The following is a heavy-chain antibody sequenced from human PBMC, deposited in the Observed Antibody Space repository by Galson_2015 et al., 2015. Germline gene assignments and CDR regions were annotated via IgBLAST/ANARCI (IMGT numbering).Heavy chain of an antibody. Sequence: QSGAEVKKPGESLRISCKGSGYSFTSYWISWVRQMPGKGLEWMGRIDPSDSYTNYSPSFQGHVTISADNSISTAYLQWSSLKASDTAMYYCARARDYGDAKIPYYYYCYGMDVWGQGTTVTVSS. CDR2: IDPSDSYT. D-gene: IGHD4-17*01. V-gene: IGHV5-10-1*01. CDR1: GYSFTSYW. J-gene: IGHJ6*02. CDR3: ARARDYGDAKIPYYYYCYGMDV.